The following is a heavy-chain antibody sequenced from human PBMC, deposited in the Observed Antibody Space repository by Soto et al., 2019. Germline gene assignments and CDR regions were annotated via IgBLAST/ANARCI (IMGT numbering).Heavy chain of an antibody. Sequence: QVQLVQSVADVKKPGASVKVSCKASGYNFTSYGISWVRQAPGQGLEWMGWISPHNDRTKYARRFQDRVTMTTETPTSTVYMELGSLRSDDTAVYYCARDLYYSSGRYFDHDAFDIWGQGTVVTVSS. CDR1: GYNFTSYG. CDR2: ISPHNDRT. V-gene: IGHV1-18*01. D-gene: IGHD6-19*01. CDR3: ARDLYYSSGRYFDHDAFDI. J-gene: IGHJ3*02.